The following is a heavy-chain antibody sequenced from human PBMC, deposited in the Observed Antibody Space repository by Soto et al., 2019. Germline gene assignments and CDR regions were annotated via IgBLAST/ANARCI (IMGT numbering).Heavy chain of an antibody. CDR3: ARLRIATNNYKRSEP. CDR2: IYVTGAV. V-gene: IGHV4-31*03. J-gene: IGHJ5*02. Sequence: PSETLSLTCSVSGAALNIGSYYWSWIRHVPGKGLEWIGHIYVTGAVDYNPSLRDRITISQDTSERQFSLNLRLVTDADTAVYYCARLRIATNNYKRSEPWGQATLVSFSS. CDR1: GAALNIGSYY. D-gene: IGHD2-21*01.